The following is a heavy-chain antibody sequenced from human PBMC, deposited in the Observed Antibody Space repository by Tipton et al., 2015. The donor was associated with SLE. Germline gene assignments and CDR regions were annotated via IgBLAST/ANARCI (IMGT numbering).Heavy chain of an antibody. CDR3: ARGPPFDY. CDR2: INHSGST. V-gene: IGHV4-34*01. J-gene: IGHJ4*02. Sequence: TLSLTCTVSGGSISNYYWSWIRQPPGKGLEWIGEINHSGSTNYNPSLKSRVTISVDTSKNQFSLKLSSVTAADTAVYYCARGPPFDYWGQGTLVTVSS. CDR1: GGSISNYY.